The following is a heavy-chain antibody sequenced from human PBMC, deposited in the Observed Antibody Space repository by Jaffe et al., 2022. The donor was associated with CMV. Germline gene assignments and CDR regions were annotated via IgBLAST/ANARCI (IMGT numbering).Heavy chain of an antibody. J-gene: IGHJ6*03. D-gene: IGHD2-2*01. V-gene: IGHV3-33*08. CDR2: IWYDGGNK. CDR3: ARDRYARQRYYYMDV. CDR1: GFTFSSYG. Sequence: QEQVEESGGGVVQPGRSLRLSCAASGFTFSSYGMHWVRQAPGKGLEWVAFIWYDGGNKYYADSVKGRFTISRDNSKNTLYLQMNSLRAEDTAVYYCARDRYARQRYYYMDVWGKGTTVTVSS.